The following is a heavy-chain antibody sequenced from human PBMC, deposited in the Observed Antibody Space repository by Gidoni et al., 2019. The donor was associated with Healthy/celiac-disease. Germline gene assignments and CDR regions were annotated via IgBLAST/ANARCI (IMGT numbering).Heavy chain of an antibody. D-gene: IGHD3-9*01. V-gene: IGHV3-30*18. CDR3: AKERYFDWLLSNNWFDP. J-gene: IGHJ5*02. Sequence: QVQLVESGGGVVQPGRSLRLSCAASGFTFSSYGMHWVRQAPGKGLEWVAVISYDGSNKYYADSVKGRFTISRDNSKNTLYLQMNSLRAEDTAVYYCAKERYFDWLLSNNWFDPWGQGTLVTVSS. CDR2: ISYDGSNK. CDR1: GFTFSSYG.